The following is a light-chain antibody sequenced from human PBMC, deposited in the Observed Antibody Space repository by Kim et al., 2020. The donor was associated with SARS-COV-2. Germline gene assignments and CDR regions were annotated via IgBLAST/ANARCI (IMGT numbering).Light chain of an antibody. V-gene: IGKV4-1*01. CDR2: WAS. CDR1: RSVFDNENRKNY. CDR3: QQFYSVPPWT. J-gene: IGKJ1*01. Sequence: INCKYSRSVFDNENRKNYLNWYQQKPGQPPKLLIYWASSRESGVPDRFRGSGSGTDFTLTISSLRAEDVAVYYCQQFYSVPPWTFGQGTKVDIK.